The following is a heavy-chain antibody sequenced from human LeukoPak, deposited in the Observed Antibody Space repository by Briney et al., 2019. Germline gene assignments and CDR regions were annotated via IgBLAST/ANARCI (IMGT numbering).Heavy chain of an antibody. D-gene: IGHD4-17*01. CDR1: GFTLSDHY. V-gene: IGHV3-72*01. J-gene: IGHJ4*02. CDR3: ARAGDYYSTGDC. CDR2: TRNKANSYTT. Sequence: GGSLRLSCAASGFTLSDHYMDRVRQAPGKGLEWVGRTRNKANSYTTEYAASVKGRFTISRDDSKNSLYLQMNSLRTEDTAVYYCARAGDYYSTGDCWGQGVLVTVSS.